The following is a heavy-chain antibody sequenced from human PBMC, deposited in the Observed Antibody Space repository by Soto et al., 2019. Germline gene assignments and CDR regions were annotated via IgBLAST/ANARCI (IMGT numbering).Heavy chain of an antibody. CDR1: GFSFSTHY. CDR3: AKVVVVIATPYGMDV. J-gene: IGHJ6*02. V-gene: IGHV3-23*01. CDR2: INGSGGNI. D-gene: IGHD3-22*01. Sequence: GGSLRLSCAASGFSFSTHYMNWVRQTPGKGLEWVSAINGSGGNIFYADSVRGRFTISRDNSKYTLYVQMNSLRAEDTALYYCAKVVVVIATPYGMDVWGQGTTVTVSS.